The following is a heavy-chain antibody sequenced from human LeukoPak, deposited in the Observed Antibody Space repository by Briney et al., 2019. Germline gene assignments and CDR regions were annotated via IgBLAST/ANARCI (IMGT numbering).Heavy chain of an antibody. CDR2: IYYSGST. D-gene: IGHD3-10*01. CDR3: ARVVVGWFGELSSWFDP. V-gene: IGHV4-39*01. J-gene: IGHJ5*02. CDR1: GGSISSSSYY. Sequence: SETLSLTCTVSGGSISSSSYYWGWIRQPPGKGLEWIGSIYYSGSTYYNPSLKSRVTISVDTSKNQFSLKLSSVTAADTAVYYCARVVVGWFGELSSWFDPWGQGTLVTVSS.